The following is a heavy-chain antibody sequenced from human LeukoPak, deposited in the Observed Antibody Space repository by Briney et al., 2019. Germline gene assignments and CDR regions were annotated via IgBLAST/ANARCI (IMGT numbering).Heavy chain of an antibody. CDR2: INSDGSST. V-gene: IGHV3-74*01. CDR1: GFTFSSYW. Sequence: VQPGGSLRLSCAASGFTFSSYWMHWARQAPGKGLVWVSRINSDGSSTSYADSVKGRFTISRDNAKNTLYLQMNSLGAEDTAVYYCATLPWFGEFDYWGQGTLVTVSS. D-gene: IGHD3-10*01. CDR3: ATLPWFGEFDY. J-gene: IGHJ4*02.